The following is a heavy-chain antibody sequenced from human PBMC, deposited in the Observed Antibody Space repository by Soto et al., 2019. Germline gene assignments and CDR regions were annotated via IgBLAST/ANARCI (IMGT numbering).Heavy chain of an antibody. Sequence: LRLSCEASGFMFGTSGMHWVRQAPGKGLEWVSGIWLDGSERYYSDSVKGRFTISRDNSKNTLFLQMNSPRVEDTAVYFCARDASGTTSFLASWGQGTLVTVSS. D-gene: IGHD1-1*01. CDR2: IWLDGSER. CDR3: ARDASGTTSFLAS. CDR1: GFMFGTSG. J-gene: IGHJ5*01. V-gene: IGHV3-33*01.